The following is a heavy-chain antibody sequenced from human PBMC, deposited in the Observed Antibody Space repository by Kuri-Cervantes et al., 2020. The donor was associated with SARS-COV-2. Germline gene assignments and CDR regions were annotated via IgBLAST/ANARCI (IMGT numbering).Heavy chain of an antibody. CDR3: ARGRYYDSLSDY. Sequence: GESLKISCAASGFTFSSYAMSWVRQAPGKGLEWVSAISGSGGSTYYADSVKGRFTISRDNAKNSLYPQMNSLRAEDTAVYYCARGRYYDSLSDYWGQGTLVTVSS. CDR2: ISGSGGST. V-gene: IGHV3-23*01. D-gene: IGHD3-22*01. J-gene: IGHJ4*02. CDR1: GFTFSSYA.